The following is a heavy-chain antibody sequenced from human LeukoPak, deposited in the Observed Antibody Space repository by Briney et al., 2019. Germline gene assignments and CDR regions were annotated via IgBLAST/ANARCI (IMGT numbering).Heavy chain of an antibody. Sequence: SETLSLTCTVSGGSISSYYWSWMRQPPGKGLEWIGYIYYSGSTNYNPSLKSRVTISVDTSKNQFSLKLSSVTAADAAVYYCPRSPSIAAAGFDYWGQGTLVTVSS. D-gene: IGHD6-13*01. CDR2: IYYSGST. CDR1: GGSISSYY. V-gene: IGHV4-59*08. J-gene: IGHJ4*02. CDR3: PRSPSIAAAGFDY.